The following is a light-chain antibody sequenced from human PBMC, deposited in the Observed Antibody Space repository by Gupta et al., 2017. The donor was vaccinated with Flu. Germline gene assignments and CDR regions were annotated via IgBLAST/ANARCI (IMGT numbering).Light chain of an antibody. CDR2: AAS. Sequence: DIQMTQSPSSLSAFVGDRVTITCRASQGADIFVAWFQKKPGKAPKSLIYAASSLHSGVPSRFSGSASRTDFTLSINSLQPEDSATYYCQQCHTYPLTSGAGTKVEI. CDR1: QGADIF. CDR3: QQCHTYPLT. J-gene: IGKJ4*01. V-gene: IGKV1-16*01.